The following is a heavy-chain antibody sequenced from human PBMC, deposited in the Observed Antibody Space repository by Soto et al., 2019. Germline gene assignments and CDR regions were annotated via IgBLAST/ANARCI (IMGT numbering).Heavy chain of an antibody. CDR3: ARQGKKSGYYAGNRFDP. D-gene: IGHD3-22*01. Sequence: PSETLSLTCTVSGGSISSGGYYWSWIRQHPGKGLEWIGYIYYSGSTYYNPSLKSRVTISVDTSKNQFSLKLSSVTAADTAVYYCARQGKKSGYYAGNRFDPWGQGTLVTVSS. CDR2: IYYSGST. J-gene: IGHJ5*02. CDR1: GGSISSGGYY. V-gene: IGHV4-31*03.